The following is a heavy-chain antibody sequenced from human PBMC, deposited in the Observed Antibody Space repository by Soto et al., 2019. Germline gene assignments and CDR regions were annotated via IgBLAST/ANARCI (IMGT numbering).Heavy chain of an antibody. J-gene: IGHJ6*02. CDR2: IYPGDSDT. Sequence: PGESLKISCKGSGYSFTSYWIGWVRQMPGKGLEWMGIIYPGDSDTRYSPSFQGQVTISADKSISTAYLQWSSLKASDTATYYCARLAGSGAYYYYYGMDVWGQGTMVTVSS. CDR1: GYSFTSYW. V-gene: IGHV5-51*01. CDR3: ARLAGSGAYYYYYGMDV. D-gene: IGHD3-10*01.